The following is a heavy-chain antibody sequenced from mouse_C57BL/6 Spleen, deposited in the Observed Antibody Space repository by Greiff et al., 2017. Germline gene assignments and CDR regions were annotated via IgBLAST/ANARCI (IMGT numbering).Heavy chain of an antibody. CDR1: GFNIKDYY. CDR3: TMLLLRLPWFAY. Sequence: EVKLMESGAELVRPGASVKLSCTASGFNIKDYYMHWVKQRPEQGLEWIGRIDPADGDTEYAPKFQGKATMTADTSSNTAYLQLSSLTSEDTAVYYCTMLLLRLPWFAYWGQGTLVTVSA. J-gene: IGHJ3*01. CDR2: IDPADGDT. D-gene: IGHD1-1*01. V-gene: IGHV14-1*01.